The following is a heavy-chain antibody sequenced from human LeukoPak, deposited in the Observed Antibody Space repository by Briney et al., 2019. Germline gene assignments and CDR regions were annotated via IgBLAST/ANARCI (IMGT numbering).Heavy chain of an antibody. Sequence: GGSLRLSCAASGFTFRSYSMNWVRKAPGEWLEWVSYISSSGSYIYYADSVKGRFTITRDNAHNSLYLQMNSLRADNTAVYYCARDLSQGATTDTLGYFDYWGQGALVTVSS. CDR1: GFTFRSYS. D-gene: IGHD1-1*01. CDR2: ISSSGSYI. J-gene: IGHJ4*02. V-gene: IGHV3-21*01. CDR3: ARDLSQGATTDTLGYFDY.